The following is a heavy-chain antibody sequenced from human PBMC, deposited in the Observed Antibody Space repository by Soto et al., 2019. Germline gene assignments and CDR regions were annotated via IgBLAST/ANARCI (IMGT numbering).Heavy chain of an antibody. Sequence: QVQLQESGPGLVRPSQTLSLICTVSGGSINSGDSYWNWIRQHPETGLEWIGYINYRGSTFYNPSLKSRIIISVDTSKNQFSLKLSSVTAADTAVYYCARDAPGVAPYWGQGTLVTVSS. J-gene: IGHJ4*02. V-gene: IGHV4-31*03. CDR1: GGSINSGDSY. CDR2: INYRGST. CDR3: ARDAPGVAPY. D-gene: IGHD2-15*01.